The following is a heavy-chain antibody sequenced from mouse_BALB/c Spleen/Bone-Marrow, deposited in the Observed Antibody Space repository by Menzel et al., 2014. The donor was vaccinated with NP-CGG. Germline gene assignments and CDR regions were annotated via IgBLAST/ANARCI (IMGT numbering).Heavy chain of an antibody. CDR3: ARGVVYYYAMDY. CDR1: GYTFTNYW. CDR2: IDPSDSYS. Sequence: VQLQQSGAELVKPGASVKLSCKASGYTFTNYWMHWVKQRPGQGLEWIGEIDPSDSYSNYNQNFKSKATLTVDKSSSTAYMQLTSLTSEDSAVYYCARGVVYYYAMDYWGQGTSVTVSS. J-gene: IGHJ4*01. V-gene: IGHV1-69*02.